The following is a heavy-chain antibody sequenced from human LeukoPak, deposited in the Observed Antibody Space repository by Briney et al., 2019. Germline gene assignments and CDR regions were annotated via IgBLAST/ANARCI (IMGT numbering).Heavy chain of an antibody. V-gene: IGHV4-31*03. CDR3: ARSISYGSAFDI. Sequence: SQTLPLTCSVAGASTSSAGCYWSWIRQRPGKGLEWIGYIYYSGNTYYNPSLKSRVTISVDTSKSQFSLKLSSVTAADTAVYYCARSISYGSAFDIWGQGTMVTVSS. CDR1: GASTSSAGCY. D-gene: IGHD5-18*01. J-gene: IGHJ3*02. CDR2: IYYSGNT.